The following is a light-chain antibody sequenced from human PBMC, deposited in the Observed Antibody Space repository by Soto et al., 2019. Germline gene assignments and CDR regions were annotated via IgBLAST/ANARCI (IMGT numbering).Light chain of an antibody. Sequence: EIVMTQSPGTLSLSPGETVTLSCRASQSIDSNYLSWYQQKPGQAPRLLIYDASNRATGIPARFSGSGSGTDFTLTISSLEPEDFAVYYCQQRSNWPPAITFGQGTRLEIK. CDR3: QQRSNWPPAIT. CDR1: QSIDSNY. V-gene: IGKV3-11*01. J-gene: IGKJ5*01. CDR2: DAS.